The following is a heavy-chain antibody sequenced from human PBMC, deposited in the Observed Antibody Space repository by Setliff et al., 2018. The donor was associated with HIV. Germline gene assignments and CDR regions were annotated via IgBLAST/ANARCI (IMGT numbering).Heavy chain of an antibody. CDR2: ISGGGDDT. CDR3: AKDRDSDDSMWGGLYDALDI. V-gene: IGHV3-23*01. D-gene: IGHD2-21*02. CDR1: GFTFSAYA. Sequence: PGESLKISCAASGFTFSAYAMTWVRRAPGKGLEWVSAISGGGDDTYYADSVKGRFTISRDISKDTLFLDMTSLRADDTAVYYCAKDRDSDDSMWGGLYDALDIWGQGTLVTVSS. J-gene: IGHJ3*02.